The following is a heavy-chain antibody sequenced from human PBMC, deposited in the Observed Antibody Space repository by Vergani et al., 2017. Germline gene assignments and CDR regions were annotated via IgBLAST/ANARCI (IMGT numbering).Heavy chain of an antibody. D-gene: IGHD1-26*01. CDR2: IIPILGIA. Sequence: QVQLVQSGAEVKKPGSSVKVSCKASGGTFSSYTISWVRQAPGQGLEWMGRIIPILGIANYAQQFQGRVTITADKSTSTAYMELSSLRSEDTAVYYCARVGATVKDAFDIWGQGTMVTVSS. V-gene: IGHV1-69*02. CDR1: GGTFSSYT. J-gene: IGHJ3*02. CDR3: ARVGATVKDAFDI.